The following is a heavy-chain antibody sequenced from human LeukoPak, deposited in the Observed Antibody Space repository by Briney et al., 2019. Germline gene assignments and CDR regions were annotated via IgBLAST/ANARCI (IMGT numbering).Heavy chain of an antibody. CDR3: ARAESTGWFDP. CDR2: ISAYNGNT. CDR1: GGTFSSYA. V-gene: IGHV1-18*01. D-gene: IGHD2-2*01. J-gene: IGHJ5*02. Sequence: ASVKVSCKASGGTFSSYAISWARQAPGQGLEWMGWISAYNGNTNYAQKLQGRVTMTTDTSTSTAYMELRSLRSDDTAVYYCARAESTGWFDPWGQGTLVTVSS.